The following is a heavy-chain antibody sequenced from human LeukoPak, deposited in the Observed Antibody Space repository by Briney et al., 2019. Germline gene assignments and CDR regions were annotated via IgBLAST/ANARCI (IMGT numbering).Heavy chain of an antibody. D-gene: IGHD6-13*01. CDR2: IKADGNDK. Sequence: GGSLRLSCAASGFTFSSYWMSWVRQAPGKGLEWVANIKADGNDKYYVDSVKGRFTISRDNAKKILYLHMNSLRDDDTAVYYCARGDVSSSWYLFDYWGQGTLVTVSS. J-gene: IGHJ4*02. CDR3: ARGDVSSSWYLFDY. V-gene: IGHV3-7*01. CDR1: GFTFSSYW.